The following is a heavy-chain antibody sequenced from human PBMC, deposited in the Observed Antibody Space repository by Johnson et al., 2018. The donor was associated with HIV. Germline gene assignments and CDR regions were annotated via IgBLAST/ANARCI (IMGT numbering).Heavy chain of an antibody. CDR3: MVAPRPGDVFDI. J-gene: IGHJ3*02. V-gene: IGHV3-30*02. CDR1: QFTFSDYG. Sequence: VQLVESGGGVVRPGGSLRLSCAASQFTFSDYGMHWVRQAPGKGLEWVTFIRYDGSEKSYADSVKGRFTISIDNSKNTLYLQMNSLRVEDTALYYCMVAPRPGDVFDIWGQWTMVVVSS. D-gene: IGHD2-8*01. CDR2: IRYDGSEK.